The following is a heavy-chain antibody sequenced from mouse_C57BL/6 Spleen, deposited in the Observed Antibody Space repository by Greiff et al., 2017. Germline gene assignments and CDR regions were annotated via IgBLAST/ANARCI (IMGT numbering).Heavy chain of an antibody. Sequence: VQLQQPGAELVRPGSSVKLSCKASGYTFTSYWMHWVKQRPIQGLEWIGNIDPSDSETHYNQKFKDKATLTVDKSSSTAYMQLSSLTSEDSAVYYCARVAYGYAQFAYWGQGTLVTVSA. CDR3: ARVAYGYAQFAY. J-gene: IGHJ3*01. CDR1: GYTFTSYW. D-gene: IGHD2-2*01. V-gene: IGHV1-52*01. CDR2: IDPSDSET.